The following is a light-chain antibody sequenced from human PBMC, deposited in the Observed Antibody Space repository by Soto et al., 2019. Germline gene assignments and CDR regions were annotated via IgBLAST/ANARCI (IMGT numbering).Light chain of an antibody. CDR1: QRISIW. CDR3: QQYSSYTPRT. V-gene: IGKV1-5*03. J-gene: IGKJ1*01. CDR2: RAF. Sequence: DIQMTQSPSTLSASVGDRETITCRASQRISIWLAWYQQKPGKAPKILIHRAFSVESEVSSRFSGSGSGTEFSLTISSLQPDDFAAYYCQQYSSYTPRTFGQGTKVDIK.